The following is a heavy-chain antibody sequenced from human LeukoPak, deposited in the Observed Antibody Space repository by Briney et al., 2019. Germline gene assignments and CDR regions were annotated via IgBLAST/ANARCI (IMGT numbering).Heavy chain of an antibody. Sequence: PGGSLRLSCAASGFTFDDYAMHWVRQAPGKGLEWVSLISWDGGSTKYADSVKGRFTISRDNTKNSLYLQMNSLRADDTALYYCAKEQGPIYKGYMDVWGEGTTVTVSS. D-gene: IGHD1-14*01. J-gene: IGHJ6*03. CDR2: ISWDGGST. CDR1: GFTFDDYA. V-gene: IGHV3-43D*04. CDR3: AKEQGPIYKGYMDV.